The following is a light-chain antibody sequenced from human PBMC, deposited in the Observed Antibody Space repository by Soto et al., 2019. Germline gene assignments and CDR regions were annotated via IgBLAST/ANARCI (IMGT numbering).Light chain of an antibody. Sequence: DIQMTQSPSSVSASVGDRVTITCRASQGISSWLAWYQHKPGKAPKLLIYAAARLQSRVPSRFSRSGSGTDFTLPISSLQPEDFETYYCQQANSFPHTVGQGTKLQIK. J-gene: IGKJ2*01. V-gene: IGKV1-12*01. CDR3: QQANSFPHT. CDR1: QGISSW. CDR2: AAA.